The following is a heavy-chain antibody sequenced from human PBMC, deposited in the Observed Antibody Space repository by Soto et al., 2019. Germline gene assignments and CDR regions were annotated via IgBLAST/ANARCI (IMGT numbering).Heavy chain of an antibody. V-gene: IGHV3-74*01. CDR3: ASGTGDRYEGNGYLGRH. CDR2: IKSDGSGT. D-gene: IGHD5-18*01. Sequence: EVQLVESGGGLVQPGESLTLSCAASGFTFSSYWMHWVRQAPGKGLVWVSRIKSDGSGTYYADSVKGRLTISRDNAKNSLYLQMNSLRVEDTALYFCASGTGDRYEGNGYLGRHWGQGTLVTVSS. J-gene: IGHJ4*02. CDR1: GFTFSSYW.